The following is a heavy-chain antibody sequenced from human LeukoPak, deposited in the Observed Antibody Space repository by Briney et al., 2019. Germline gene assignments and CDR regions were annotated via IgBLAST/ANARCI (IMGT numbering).Heavy chain of an antibody. CDR3: ARGSSSSWDAATLDY. J-gene: IGHJ4*02. CDR2: ISSNGGST. Sequence: GGSLRLSCAASGFTFGSYAMHWVRRAPGKGLEYASAISSNGGSTYYADSVKGRFTISRDNSKNTLYLQMGSLRAEDMAVYYCARGSSSSWDAATLDYWGQGTLVTVSS. D-gene: IGHD6-13*01. CDR1: GFTFGSYA. V-gene: IGHV3-64*02.